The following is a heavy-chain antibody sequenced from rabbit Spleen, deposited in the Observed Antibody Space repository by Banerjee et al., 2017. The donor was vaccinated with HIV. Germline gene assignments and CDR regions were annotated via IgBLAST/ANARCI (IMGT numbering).Heavy chain of an antibody. CDR3: ARDLAGVIGWNFNL. D-gene: IGHD4-1*01. CDR2: IYAGTSGTT. J-gene: IGHJ4*01. Sequence: QSLEESGGDLVKPGASLTLTCIASGVSLSGSSYMCWVRQAPGKGLELIACIYAGTSGTTYYASWAKGRFTISKTSSTTVTLQMTSLTDADTATYFCARDLAGVIGWNFNLWGPGTLVTVS. V-gene: IGHV1S40*01. CDR1: GVSLSGSSY.